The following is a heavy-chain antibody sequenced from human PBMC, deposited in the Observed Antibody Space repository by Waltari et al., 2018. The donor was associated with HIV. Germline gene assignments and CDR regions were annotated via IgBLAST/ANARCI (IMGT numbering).Heavy chain of an antibody. CDR3: ARGVYDSTAYRNYFDP. V-gene: IGHV3-64*07. D-gene: IGHD3-22*01. CDR2: ITSNVRGA. Sequence: EVQLVESGGALVQPGGFLRLSCAASGFTFGSYAMHWVGQTPGNGLEYVSTITSNVRGAYYAESVEGRFTISRDKSKNTLYLQMGSLRAEDVAVYYCARGVYDSTAYRNYFDPWGQGTLVTVSS. J-gene: IGHJ5*02. CDR1: GFTFGSYA.